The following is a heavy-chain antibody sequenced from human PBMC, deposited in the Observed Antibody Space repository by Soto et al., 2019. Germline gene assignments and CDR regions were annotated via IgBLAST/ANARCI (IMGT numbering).Heavy chain of an antibody. Sequence: GGSLRLSCAASGFTLNTYGMYWVRQAPGKGLEWVAVSWYDGTNKDYADSVKGRFTISRDNSRNTLYLQMNSLRAEDTAEYYCAGYDFWSGYSIYYYGMDGWGQGTTFTVAS. J-gene: IGHJ6*02. CDR2: SWYDGTNK. CDR1: GFTLNTYG. D-gene: IGHD3-3*01. CDR3: AGYDFWSGYSIYYYGMDG. V-gene: IGHV3-33*07.